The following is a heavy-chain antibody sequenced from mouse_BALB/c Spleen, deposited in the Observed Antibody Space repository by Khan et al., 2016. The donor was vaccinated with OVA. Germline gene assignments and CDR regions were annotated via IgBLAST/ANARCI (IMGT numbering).Heavy chain of an antibody. J-gene: IGHJ4*01. Sequence: QIQLVQSGPELRKPGETVKISCKASGYTFTNYGMNWVKQSPGKALKWMGWINTYTGETTYADDFKGRFAFSLETSACTPYLQINNLKNEDTATYFCARPPYFAYTLDYWGQGTSVTVSS. CDR1: GYTFTNYG. CDR2: INTYTGET. D-gene: IGHD2-10*01. V-gene: IGHV9-3-1*01. CDR3: ARPPYFAYTLDY.